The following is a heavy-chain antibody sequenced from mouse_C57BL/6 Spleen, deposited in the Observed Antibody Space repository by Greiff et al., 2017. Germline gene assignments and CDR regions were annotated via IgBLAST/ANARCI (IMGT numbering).Heavy chain of an antibody. V-gene: IGHV10-1*01. CDR2: IRSKSNNYAT. D-gene: IGHD2-1*01. CDR1: GFSFNTYA. Sequence: GGGLVQPKGSLKLSCAASGFSFNTYAMNWVRQAPGKGLEWVARIRSKSNNYATYYADSVKDRFTISRDDSESMLYLQMNNLKTEDTAMYYCVRHGPYGNFDYWGQGTTLTVSS. J-gene: IGHJ2*01. CDR3: VRHGPYGNFDY.